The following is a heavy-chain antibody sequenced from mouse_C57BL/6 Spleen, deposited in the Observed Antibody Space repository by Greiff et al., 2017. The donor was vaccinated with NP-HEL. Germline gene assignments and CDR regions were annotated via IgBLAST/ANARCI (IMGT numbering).Heavy chain of an antibody. V-gene: IGHV1-5*01. J-gene: IGHJ2*01. CDR1: GYTFTSYW. D-gene: IGHD1-1*01. CDR3: FYYYGSSYPY. CDR2: IYPGNSDT. Sequence: EVQRVESGTVLARPGASVKMSCKTSGYTFTSYWMHWVRQRPGQGLEWIGAIYPGNSDTSYNQKFKGKAKLTAVTSASTAYMELSSLTNEDSAVYYCFYYYGSSYPYWGQGTTLTVSS.